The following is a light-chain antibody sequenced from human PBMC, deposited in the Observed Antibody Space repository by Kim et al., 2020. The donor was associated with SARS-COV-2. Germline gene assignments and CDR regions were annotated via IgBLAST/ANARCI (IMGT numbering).Light chain of an antibody. Sequence: VSPGQRASIPCSGDKLGEKYVSWYQQKPGQSPDLVIYQDTKRPSGIPERFSGSNSGNTATLTISGTQAMDEADYHCQAWDSSTVVFGGGTQLTVL. CDR2: QDT. CDR3: QAWDSSTVV. CDR1: KLGEKY. V-gene: IGLV3-1*01. J-gene: IGLJ2*01.